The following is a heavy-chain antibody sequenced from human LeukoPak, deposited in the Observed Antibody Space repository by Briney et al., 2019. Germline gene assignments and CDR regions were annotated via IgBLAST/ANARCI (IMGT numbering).Heavy chain of an antibody. J-gene: IGHJ2*01. CDR1: GGSISSYY. V-gene: IGHV4-59*01. D-gene: IGHD3-22*01. CDR2: IYYSGST. Sequence: SETLSLTCTVSGGSISSYYWSWIRQPPGKGLEWIGYIYYSGSTNYNPSLKSRVTISVDTSKNQFSLKLSSATAADTAVYYCASAYYYDSSGPDWYFDLWGRGTLVTVSS. CDR3: ASAYYYDSSGPDWYFDL.